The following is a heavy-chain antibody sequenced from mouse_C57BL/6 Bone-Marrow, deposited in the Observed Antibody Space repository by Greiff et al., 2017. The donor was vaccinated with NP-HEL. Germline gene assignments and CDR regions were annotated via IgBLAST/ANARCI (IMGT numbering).Heavy chain of an antibody. CDR3: ARSIYYGYDVFAY. J-gene: IGHJ3*01. D-gene: IGHD2-2*01. V-gene: IGHV1-81*01. CDR2: IYPRSGNT. Sequence: VQGVESGAELARPGASVKLSCKASGYTFTSYGISWVKQRTGQGLEWIGEIYPRSGNTYYNEKFKGKATLTADKSSSTAYMELRSLTSEDSAVYFCARSIYYGYDVFAYWGQGTLVTVSA. CDR1: GYTFTSYG.